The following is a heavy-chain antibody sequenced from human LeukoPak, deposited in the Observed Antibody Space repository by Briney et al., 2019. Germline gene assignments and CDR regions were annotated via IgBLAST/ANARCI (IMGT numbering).Heavy chain of an antibody. CDR2: IVPIDSYS. V-gene: IGHV5-10-1*01. CDR3: ARGLLWFGELSGYYGMDV. CDR1: GYSFTSCW. D-gene: IGHD3-10*01. J-gene: IGHJ6*02. Sequence: GESLKISCKGSGYSFTSCWIRWVRQMPGKGLEWRGRIVPIDSYSNYSPSFQVHVTISAAKSISTAYLQLRSLKASDNAMDYCARGLLWFGELSGYYGMDVWGQGTTVTVSS.